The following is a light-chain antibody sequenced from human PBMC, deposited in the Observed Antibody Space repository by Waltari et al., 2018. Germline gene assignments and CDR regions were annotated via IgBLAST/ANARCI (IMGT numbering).Light chain of an antibody. J-gene: IGLJ2*01. V-gene: IGLV1-51*01. CDR3: GTWDSSMSVGV. CDR1: SPNLGKNY. CDR2: EDD. Sequence: QSVLTQPPSVSAASGQKVPISCSGSSPNLGKNYVSWYPQFPGTAPKLLIYEDDKRPSGISGRFSGSKSGTSATLDIHGLQTGDEADYYCGTWDSSMSVGVLGGGTKVTVL.